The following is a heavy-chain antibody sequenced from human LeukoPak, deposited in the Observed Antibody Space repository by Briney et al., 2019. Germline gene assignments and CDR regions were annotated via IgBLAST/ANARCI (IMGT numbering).Heavy chain of an antibody. Sequence: PGGSLRLSCAASGFTFSSYSMNWVRQAPGKGLEWVSSISSSSSYIYYADSVKGRFTISRDNAKNSLYLQMNSLRAEDTAVYYCARGLANYDILTDYYPFDYWGQGTLVTVSS. V-gene: IGHV3-21*01. CDR3: ARGLANYDILTDYYPFDY. CDR1: GFTFSSYS. J-gene: IGHJ4*02. D-gene: IGHD3-9*01. CDR2: ISSSSSYI.